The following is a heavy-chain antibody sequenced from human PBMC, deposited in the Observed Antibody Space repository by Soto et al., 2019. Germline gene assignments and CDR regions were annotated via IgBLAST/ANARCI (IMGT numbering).Heavy chain of an antibody. J-gene: IGHJ3*02. CDR1: GFTFSSYA. Sequence: PGGSLRLSCAASGFTFSSYAMSWVRQAPGKGLEWVSAISGSGGSTYYADSVKGRFTISRDNSKNTLYLQMNSLRAEDTAVYYCAKDRPRYCSSTSCLPDVFDIWGQGTMVTVSS. CDR2: ISGSGGST. CDR3: AKDRPRYCSSTSCLPDVFDI. D-gene: IGHD2-2*01. V-gene: IGHV3-23*01.